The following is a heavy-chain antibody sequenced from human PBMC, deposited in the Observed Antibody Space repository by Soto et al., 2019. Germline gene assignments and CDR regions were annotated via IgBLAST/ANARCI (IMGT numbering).Heavy chain of an antibody. V-gene: IGHV4-39*01. J-gene: IGHJ4*02. CDR1: GGSISSSRSY. D-gene: IGHD3-3*01. Sequence: SETLSLTCTVSGGSISSSRSYWGWVRQPPGKGLEWIVSFYYTGGTYSTYYNPSLKSRVTISVDTSKSQFSLNLRTVTAADAAVCDRSRPRQGNYDFLSGGYALDYWGPGTLVT. CDR2: FYYTGGT. CDR3: SRPRQGNYDFLSGGYALDY.